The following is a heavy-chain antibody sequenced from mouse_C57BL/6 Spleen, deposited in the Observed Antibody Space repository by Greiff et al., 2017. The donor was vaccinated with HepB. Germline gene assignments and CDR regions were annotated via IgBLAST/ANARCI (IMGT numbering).Heavy chain of an antibody. J-gene: IGHJ3*01. D-gene: IGHD3-2*02. V-gene: IGHV5-16*01. CDR3: ARDGGGSGFAY. CDR2: IHYDGSST. Sequence: QLVESAGGLVQPGSSMKLSCTASGFTFSDYYMAWVRQVPEKGLEWVANIHYDGSSTYYLDSLKSRFIISRDNAKNSLYLQISRRKAEYTATYYCARDGGGSGFAYWGQGTRVTVAA. CDR1: GFTFSDYY.